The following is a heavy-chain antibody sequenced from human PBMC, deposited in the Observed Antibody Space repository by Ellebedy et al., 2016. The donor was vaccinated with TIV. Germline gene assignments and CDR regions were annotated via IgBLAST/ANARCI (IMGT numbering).Heavy chain of an antibody. CDR2: IIPIFGTA. CDR1: GGTFSSYV. J-gene: IGHJ6*02. D-gene: IGHD1-1*01. CDR3: AVQLERRKLYYYYGMDV. V-gene: IGHV1-69*13. Sequence: ASVKVSCKALGGTFSSYVISWVRRAPGQGLEWMGGIIPIFGTANYAQKFQGRVTITADESTSTAYMELSSLRSEDTAVYYCAVQLERRKLYYYYGMDVWGQGTTVTVSS.